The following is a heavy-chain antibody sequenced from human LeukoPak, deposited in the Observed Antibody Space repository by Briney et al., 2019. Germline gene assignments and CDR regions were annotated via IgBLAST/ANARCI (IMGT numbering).Heavy chain of an antibody. J-gene: IGHJ4*02. CDR2: IYYSGST. CDR1: GGSISSYY. V-gene: IGHV4-59*08. CDR3: ARRSMELGSTVDY. Sequence: PSETLSLTCTVSGGSISSYYWSWIRQPPGKGLEWIGYIYYSGSTNYNPSLKSRVTISVDTSKNQFSLKLSSVTAADTAVYYCARRSMELGSTVDYWGQGTLVTVSS. D-gene: IGHD1-26*01.